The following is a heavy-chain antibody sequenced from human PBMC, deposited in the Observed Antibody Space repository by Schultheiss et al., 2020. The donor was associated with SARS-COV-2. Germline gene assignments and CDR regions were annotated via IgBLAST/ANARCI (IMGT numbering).Heavy chain of an antibody. D-gene: IGHD2/OR15-2a*01. J-gene: IGHJ6*02. CDR1: GFTVSSNY. Sequence: GGSLRLSCAASGFTVSSNYMSWVRQAPGKGLEWVSVIYSGGSTYYADSVKGRFTISRDNSKNTLYLQMNSLRAEDTAVYYCARDPSDFGYYGMDVWGQGTTVTVSS. CDR2: IYSGGST. V-gene: IGHV3-66*01. CDR3: ARDPSDFGYYGMDV.